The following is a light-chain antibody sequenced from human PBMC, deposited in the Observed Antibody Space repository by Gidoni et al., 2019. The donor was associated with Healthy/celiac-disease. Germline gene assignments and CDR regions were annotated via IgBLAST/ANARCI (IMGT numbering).Light chain of an antibody. J-gene: IGKJ4*01. Sequence: DIQMTQSPSSLSASVGDRVTITCRASQSISSYLNWYQQKPGKAPKLLIYAASSLQSGVPSGVSGSGSGTDFNLTISSLQPEDVATYYCQQSYSTPLTFGGGTKVEIK. CDR3: QQSYSTPLT. CDR1: QSISSY. V-gene: IGKV1-39*01. CDR2: AAS.